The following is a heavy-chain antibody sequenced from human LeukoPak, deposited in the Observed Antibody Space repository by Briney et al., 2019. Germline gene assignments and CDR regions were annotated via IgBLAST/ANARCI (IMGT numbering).Heavy chain of an antibody. CDR3: ARGGNLPLDY. J-gene: IGHJ4*02. CDR2: IASDGSST. CDR1: GFTFSSYW. V-gene: IGHV3-74*01. D-gene: IGHD3-10*01. Sequence: HSGGSLRLSCAASGFTFSSYWMNWVRQAPGKGLVWVSRIASDGSSTTYADSVKGRFSISRDNAKNTLYLQVNSLRAEDTAVYYCARGGNLPLDYWGQGTLVTVSS.